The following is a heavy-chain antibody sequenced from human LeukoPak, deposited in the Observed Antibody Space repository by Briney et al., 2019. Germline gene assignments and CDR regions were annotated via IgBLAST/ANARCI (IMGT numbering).Heavy chain of an antibody. Sequence: ASVKVSCKASGYTFTSYAMNWVRQTPGQGLEWMGWINTNTGNPTYAQGFTGRFVFSLDTSVSTAYLQISSLKAEDTAVYYCARDRSHYGSGSSPLDYWGQGTLVTVSS. V-gene: IGHV7-4-1*02. CDR1: GYTFTSYA. CDR3: ARDRSHYGSGSSPLDY. J-gene: IGHJ4*02. D-gene: IGHD3-10*01. CDR2: INTNTGNP.